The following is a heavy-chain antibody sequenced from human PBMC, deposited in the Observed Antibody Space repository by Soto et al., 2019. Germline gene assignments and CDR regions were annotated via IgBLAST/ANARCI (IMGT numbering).Heavy chain of an antibody. J-gene: IGHJ5*02. Sequence: SETLSLTCTVSGASINSYYWGWIRQPPGKRLEWIGYIYYNGSTTYSPSLKSRVTISVDTSKNQFSLKLNSVTAADTALYYCARQLPAYNWFDPWGQGTLVTVSS. D-gene: IGHD2-15*01. CDR3: ARQLPAYNWFDP. CDR2: IYYNGST. V-gene: IGHV4-59*08. CDR1: GASINSYY.